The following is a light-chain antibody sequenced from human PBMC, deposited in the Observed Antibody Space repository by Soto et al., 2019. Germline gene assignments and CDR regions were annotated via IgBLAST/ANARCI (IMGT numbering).Light chain of an antibody. J-gene: IGKJ1*01. CDR1: QTVGIQ. CDR3: HQYNHWPPWT. Sequence: EMVMTQSPATLSVSPVQRATLSCRSSQTVGIQLALYQQKPGQAPRLLIYGASTRATGVPARFSGSGSGTDFTLTISSLQSEDSAVYYCHQYNHWPPWTFGQGTK. V-gene: IGKV3-15*01. CDR2: GAS.